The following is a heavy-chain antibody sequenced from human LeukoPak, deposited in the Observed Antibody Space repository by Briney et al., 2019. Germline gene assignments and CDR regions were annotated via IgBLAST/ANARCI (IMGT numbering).Heavy chain of an antibody. J-gene: IGHJ3*02. CDR3: ARRRGDGYSYGVRDAFDM. D-gene: IGHD5-18*01. Sequence: SETLSLACTVSGGSISTTSNYWGWIRQPPRKGLEWIGTIYYSGSTYYNPSLKSRVTISVDTSKNQFSLKLSSVTAADTAVFYCARRRGDGYSYGVRDAFDMWGQGTMVTVSS. CDR2: IYYSGST. V-gene: IGHV4-39*01. CDR1: GGSISTTSNY.